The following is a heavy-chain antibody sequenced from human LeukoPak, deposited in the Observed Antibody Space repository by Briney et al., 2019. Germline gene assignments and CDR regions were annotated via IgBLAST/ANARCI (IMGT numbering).Heavy chain of an antibody. CDR2: ISGSGGST. D-gene: IGHD4-23*01. J-gene: IGHJ6*03. CDR3: AKDGGYYYYYMDV. V-gene: IGHV3-23*01. CDR1: GFTFSSYA. Sequence: HPGGSLRLSCAASGFTFSSYAMSWVRQAPGKGLEWVSAISGSGGSTYYADSVKGRFTISRDNSKNTLYLQMNSLRAEDTAVYYCAKDGGYYYYYMDVWGKGTTVTVSS.